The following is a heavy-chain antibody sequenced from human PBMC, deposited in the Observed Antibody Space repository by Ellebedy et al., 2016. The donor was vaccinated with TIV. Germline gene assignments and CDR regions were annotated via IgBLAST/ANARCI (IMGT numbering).Heavy chain of an antibody. CDR1: GYKFISYE. J-gene: IGHJ4*02. D-gene: IGHD3-16*01. V-gene: IGHV1-3*01. CDR3: ARVVDTYNWGRLGY. Sequence: ASVKVSCKASGYKFISYEMHWVRLAPGQRLEWMGGINAGNGHRKYSQKFQDRLTITGDTSASTAYMELSSLRSEDTAVYYCARVVDTYNWGRLGYWGQGTLVTVSS. CDR2: INAGNGHR.